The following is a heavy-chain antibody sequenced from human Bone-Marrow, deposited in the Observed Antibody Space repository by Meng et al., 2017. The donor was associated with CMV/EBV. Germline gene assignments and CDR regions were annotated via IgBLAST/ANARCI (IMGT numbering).Heavy chain of an antibody. CDR1: GFTFSSYA. CDR2: IYSGGSST. CDR3: ARDLEGGSS. Sequence: GESLKISCAASGFTFSSYAMSWVRQAPGKGLEWVSVIYSGGSSTYYADSVKGRFTISRDNSKNTLYLQMNSLRAEDTAVYYCARDLEGGSSWGQGTLVTVSS. J-gene: IGHJ5*02. V-gene: IGHV3-23*03. D-gene: IGHD6-13*01.